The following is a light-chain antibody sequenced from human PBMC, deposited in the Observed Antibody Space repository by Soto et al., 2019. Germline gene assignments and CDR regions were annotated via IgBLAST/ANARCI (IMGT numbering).Light chain of an antibody. CDR3: QQYADSPIT. V-gene: IGKV3-20*01. J-gene: IGKJ5*01. CDR2: DAS. Sequence: PGERATLSCRASQSVTSNYLAWYQQKPGQAPRLLIYDASNRATGTPDRFLGRGSGTDFTLIISRLEPEDFAVYYCQQYADSPITFGQVTRLGIK. CDR1: QSVTSNY.